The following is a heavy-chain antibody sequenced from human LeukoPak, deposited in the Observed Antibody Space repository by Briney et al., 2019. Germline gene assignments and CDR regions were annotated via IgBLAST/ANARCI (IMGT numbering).Heavy chain of an antibody. Sequence: GGSLRLSCAASGFTFSVYAMNWVRQAPGKGLEWVSAISGSGGNTYYADSVKGRFTISRDNSKNTLYLQMNSLRAEDTAVYYCANPRGNYGAYAFDIWGQGTMVTVSS. CDR1: GFTFSVYA. D-gene: IGHD4-17*01. CDR2: ISGSGGNT. V-gene: IGHV3-23*01. J-gene: IGHJ3*02. CDR3: ANPRGNYGAYAFDI.